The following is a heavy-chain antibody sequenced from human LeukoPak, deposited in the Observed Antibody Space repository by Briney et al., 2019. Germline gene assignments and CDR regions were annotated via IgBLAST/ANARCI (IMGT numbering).Heavy chain of an antibody. CDR3: ARSSGYTNWFDP. CDR2: IYTSGST. D-gene: IGHD3-3*01. CDR1: GGSISSGSYY. Sequence: PSQTLSLTRTVPGGSISSGSYYWSWIRQPAGKGLEWIGRIYTSGSTNYNPSLKSRVTISVDTSKNQFSLKLSFVTAADTAVYYCARSSGYTNWFDPWGQGTLVTVSS. J-gene: IGHJ5*02. V-gene: IGHV4-61*02.